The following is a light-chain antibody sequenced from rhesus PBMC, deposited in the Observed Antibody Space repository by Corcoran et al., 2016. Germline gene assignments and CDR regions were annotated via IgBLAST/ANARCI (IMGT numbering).Light chain of an antibody. Sequence: DIQMTQSPSSLSASVGDRVTITCRASENVNNYLNWYQQKPGKAPTLLLYKASTLQRGDPSRFSGSGSGTDYTFTISSRQPEDVATYYWQHGYGTPHSCGQGTKVEIK. J-gene: IGKJ2*01. CDR1: ENVNNY. CDR2: KAS. CDR3: QHGYGTPHS. V-gene: IGKV1-74*01.